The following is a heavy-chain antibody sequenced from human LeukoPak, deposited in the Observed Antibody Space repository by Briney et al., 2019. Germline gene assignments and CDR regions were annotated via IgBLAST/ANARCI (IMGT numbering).Heavy chain of an antibody. D-gene: IGHD5-18*01. V-gene: IGHV3-21*01. CDR3: ARVKSGYSYGPHDY. CDR2: ISSSSSYI. Sequence: GGSLRLSCAASGFTFSSYSINWVRQAPGKGLEWVSSISSSSSYIYYADSVKGRFTISRDNAKNSLYLQMNSLRAEDTAVYYCARVKSGYSYGPHDYWGQGTLVTVSS. J-gene: IGHJ4*02. CDR1: GFTFSSYS.